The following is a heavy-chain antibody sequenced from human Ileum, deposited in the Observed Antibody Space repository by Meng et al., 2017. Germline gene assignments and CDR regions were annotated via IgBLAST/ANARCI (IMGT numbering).Heavy chain of an antibody. V-gene: IGHV3-11*04. CDR1: GFTFSDYY. Sequence: GESLKISCAASGFTFSDYYMSWIRQAPGKGLEWVSYIGRSANTIYYADSVKGRFTISRDNAKNSLYLEMNSLRAEDTAVYYCARELWGYDFFDYGGQGTLVTVSS. J-gene: IGHJ4*02. CDR3: ARELWGYDFFDY. CDR2: IGRSANTI. D-gene: IGHD3-3*01.